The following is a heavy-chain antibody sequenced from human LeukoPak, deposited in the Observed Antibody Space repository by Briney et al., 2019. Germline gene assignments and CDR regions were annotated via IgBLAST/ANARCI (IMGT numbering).Heavy chain of an antibody. CDR1: GGSISSYY. CDR3: ARVDSSGYYPYYYMDV. V-gene: IGHV4-59*12. CDR2: IYYSGST. J-gene: IGHJ6*03. Sequence: PSETLSLTCTVSGGSISSYYWSWIRQPPGKGLDWTGSIYYSGSTYYNPSLKSRVTISVDTSKNQFSLKLSSVTAADTAVYYCARVDSSGYYPYYYMDVWGKGTTVTVSS. D-gene: IGHD3-22*01.